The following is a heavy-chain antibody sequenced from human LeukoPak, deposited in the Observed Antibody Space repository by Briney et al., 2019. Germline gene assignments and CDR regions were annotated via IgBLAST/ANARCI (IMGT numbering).Heavy chain of an antibody. Sequence: GGSLRLSCAASGFTFSSYSMNWVRQAPGKGLEWVSAISSSSSYIYYADSVKGRFTISRDNAKNSLYLHMNSLRAEDTAVYYCAREQLWFGESAFDYWGQGTLVTVSS. CDR1: GFTFSSYS. D-gene: IGHD3-10*01. CDR2: ISSSSSYI. J-gene: IGHJ4*02. V-gene: IGHV3-21*01. CDR3: AREQLWFGESAFDY.